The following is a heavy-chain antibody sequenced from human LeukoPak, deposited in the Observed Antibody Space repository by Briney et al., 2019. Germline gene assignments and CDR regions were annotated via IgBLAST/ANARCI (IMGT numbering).Heavy chain of an antibody. CDR2: ISSSSSYI. V-gene: IGHV3-21*01. CDR3: ARDFWEGATPLGY. Sequence: GGSLRLSRAASGFTFSSYSMNWVRQAPGKGLEWVSSISSSSSYIYCADSVKGRFTISRDNAKNSLYLQMNSLRAEDTAVYYCARDFWEGATPLGYWGQGTLVTVSS. J-gene: IGHJ4*02. D-gene: IGHD1-26*01. CDR1: GFTFSSYS.